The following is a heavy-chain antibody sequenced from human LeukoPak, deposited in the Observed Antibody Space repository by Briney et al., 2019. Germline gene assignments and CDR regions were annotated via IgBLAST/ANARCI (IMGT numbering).Heavy chain of an antibody. D-gene: IGHD3-16*02. CDR3: ARDFTFGGVIAALDY. J-gene: IGHJ4*02. Sequence: PGGSLRLSCAASRFTFSSYAMHWVRQAPGKGLEWVAVISYDGSNKYYADSVKGRFTISRDNSKNTLYLQMNSLRAEDTAVYYCARDFTFGGVIAALDYWGQGTLVTVSS. CDR2: ISYDGSNK. V-gene: IGHV3-30-3*01. CDR1: RFTFSSYA.